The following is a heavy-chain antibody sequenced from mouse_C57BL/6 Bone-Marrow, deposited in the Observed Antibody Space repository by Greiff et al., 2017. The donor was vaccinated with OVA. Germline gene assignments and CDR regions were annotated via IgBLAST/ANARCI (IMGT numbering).Heavy chain of an antibody. D-gene: IGHD2-4*01. CDR2: IYPRSGNT. CDR3: ARSRGLRRPLAY. Sequence: QVQLKESGAELARPGASVKLSCKASGYTFTSYGISWVKQRTGQGLEWIGEIYPRSGNTYYNEKFKGKATLTADKSSSTAYMELRSLTSEDAAVYFCARSRGLRRPLAYWGQGTLVTVSA. CDR1: GYTFTSYG. J-gene: IGHJ3*01. V-gene: IGHV1-81*01.